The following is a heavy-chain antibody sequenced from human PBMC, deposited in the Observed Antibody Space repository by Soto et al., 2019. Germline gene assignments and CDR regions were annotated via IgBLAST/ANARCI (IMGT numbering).Heavy chain of an antibody. J-gene: IGHJ6*02. CDR3: ARDPGEYSSGWPTNYYYGMDV. D-gene: IGHD6-19*01. Sequence: PGGSLRLSCAAPGFTFSSYGMHWVRQAPGKGLEWVAVIWYDGSNKYYADSVKGRFTISRDNSKNTLYLQMNSLRAEDTAVYYCARDPGEYSSGWPTNYYYGMDVWGQGTTVTVSS. CDR2: IWYDGSNK. CDR1: GFTFSSYG. V-gene: IGHV3-33*01.